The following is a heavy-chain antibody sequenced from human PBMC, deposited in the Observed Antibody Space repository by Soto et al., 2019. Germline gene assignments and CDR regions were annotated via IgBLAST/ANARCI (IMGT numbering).Heavy chain of an antibody. V-gene: IGHV3-74*01. D-gene: IGHD1-1*01. Sequence: GGSLRLSCAVSGFTFSAYWMHWVRQVAGKGLTWVSRISDDGSTATYADSVKGRFVISRDNAKNSLYLEMNTLRADDSGLYYCARGPRVSSTGTGAHWGRGTLVTVSS. CDR3: ARGPRVSSTGTGAH. J-gene: IGHJ4*02. CDR1: GFTFSAYW. CDR2: ISDDGSTA.